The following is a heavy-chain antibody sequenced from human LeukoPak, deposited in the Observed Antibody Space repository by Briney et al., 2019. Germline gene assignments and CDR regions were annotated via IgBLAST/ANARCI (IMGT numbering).Heavy chain of an antibody. J-gene: IGHJ4*02. CDR1: GFTFSRYG. CDR3: AREGRRDGYKNDY. V-gene: IGHV3-21*01. CDR2: ISSSSSYI. D-gene: IGHD5-24*01. Sequence: GGSLRLSCAASGFTFSRYGMSWVRQAPGKGLEWVSSISSSSSYIYYADSVKGRFTISGDNAKNSLYLQMNSLRAEDTAVYYCAREGRRDGYKNDYWGQGTLVTVSS.